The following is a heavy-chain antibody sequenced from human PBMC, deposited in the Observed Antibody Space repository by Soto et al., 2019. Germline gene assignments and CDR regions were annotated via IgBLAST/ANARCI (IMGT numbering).Heavy chain of an antibody. CDR1: GYGFTSYW. D-gene: IGHD6-6*01. V-gene: IGHV5-10-1*01. Sequence: PGESLKISCKGSGYGFTSYWISWVRQMPGKGLEWMGRIDPSDSYTNYSPSFQGHVTISADKSISTAYLQWSSLKASDTAMYYCARHYRYSSSSVIYYYYYGMDVWGQGTTVTVSS. J-gene: IGHJ6*02. CDR2: IDPSDSYT. CDR3: ARHYRYSSSSVIYYYYYGMDV.